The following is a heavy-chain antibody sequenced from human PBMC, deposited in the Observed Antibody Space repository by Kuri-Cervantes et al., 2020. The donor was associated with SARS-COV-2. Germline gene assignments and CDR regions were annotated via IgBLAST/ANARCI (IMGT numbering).Heavy chain of an antibody. CDR3: VRDGDHWNFDY. CDR1: GFTFSNFA. CDR2: INPDGSYT. V-gene: IGHV3-74*01. Sequence: GESLKISCAASGFTFSNFAMTWVRRAPGKGLVWVSRINPDGSYTNNADSVKGRFTLSRDNAKNMLFLQMNSLRAEDTAVYYCVRDGDHWNFDYWGQGTLVTVSS. J-gene: IGHJ4*02. D-gene: IGHD1-1*01.